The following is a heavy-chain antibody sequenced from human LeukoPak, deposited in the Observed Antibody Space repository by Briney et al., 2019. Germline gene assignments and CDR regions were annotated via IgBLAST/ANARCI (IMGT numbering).Heavy chain of an antibody. Sequence: GGSLRLSCAASGFXFHIYAINWVRQAPGKGLEWVSCISGSNDNTYYADSVKDRFTISRDNSKNTLSLQMNSLRAEDTAVYYCAKGRGTTVTSAANYWGQGTLVTVSS. V-gene: IGHV3-23*01. CDR2: ISGSNDNT. D-gene: IGHD4-17*01. CDR3: AKGRGTTVTSAANY. CDR1: GFXFHIYA. J-gene: IGHJ4*02.